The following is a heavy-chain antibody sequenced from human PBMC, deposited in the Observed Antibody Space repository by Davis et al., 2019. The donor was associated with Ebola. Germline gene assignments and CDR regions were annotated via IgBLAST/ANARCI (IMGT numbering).Heavy chain of an antibody. J-gene: IGHJ4*02. Sequence: GESLKISCAASGFTFSSYWMSWVRQAPGKGLEWVANIKQDGSEKYYVDSVKGRFTISRDNAKNSLYLQMNSLRAEDTAVYYCARDGGLYYDFWSGYYDYWGQGTLVIVSS. CDR1: GFTFSSYW. D-gene: IGHD3-3*01. CDR2: IKQDGSEK. V-gene: IGHV3-7*01. CDR3: ARDGGLYYDFWSGYYDY.